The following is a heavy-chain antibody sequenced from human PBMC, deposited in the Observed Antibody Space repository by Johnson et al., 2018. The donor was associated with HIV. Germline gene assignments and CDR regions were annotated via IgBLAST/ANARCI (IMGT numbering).Heavy chain of an antibody. CDR2: IRYDGSNK. J-gene: IGHJ3*02. Sequence: QVQLVESGGGVVQPGGSLRLSCAASGFTFSTYVMHWVRQAPGKGLEWVAFIRYDGSNKYYADSVKGRFTISRDNSKNTLYLQMSSLRADDTAVYYCAKGQVARGPLDIWGQGTMVTVSS. D-gene: IGHD2-15*01. V-gene: IGHV3-30*02. CDR3: AKGQVARGPLDI. CDR1: GFTFSTYV.